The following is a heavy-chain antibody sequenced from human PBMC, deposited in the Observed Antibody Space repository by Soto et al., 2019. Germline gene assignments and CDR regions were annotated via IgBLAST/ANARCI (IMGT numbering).Heavy chain of an antibody. CDR3: AKVIRSPSIAARRGQEFYYYYGMDV. CDR2: ISYDGSNK. CDR1: GFTFSSYG. V-gene: IGHV3-30*18. D-gene: IGHD6-6*01. Sequence: GGSLRLSCAASGFTFSSYGMHWVRQAPGKGLEWVAVISYDGSNKYYADSVKGRFTISRDNSKNTLYLQMNSLRAEDTAVYYCAKVIRSPSIAARRGQEFYYYYGMDVWGQGTTVTVSS. J-gene: IGHJ6*02.